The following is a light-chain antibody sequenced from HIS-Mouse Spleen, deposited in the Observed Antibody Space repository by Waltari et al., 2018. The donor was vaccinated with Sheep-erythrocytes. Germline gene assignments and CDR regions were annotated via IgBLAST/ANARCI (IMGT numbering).Light chain of an antibody. J-gene: IGKJ2*01. V-gene: IGKV1-13*02. CDR3: QQFNSYLYT. CDR2: DAS. Sequence: AIQLTQSPSSLSASVGDRVTITCRASQAISSALAWYQQKPGKAPKLLIYDASSLASGIPSRFSGSGSGTDFTLTISSLQPEDFAAYYCQQFNSYLYTFGQGTKLEIK. CDR1: QAISSA.